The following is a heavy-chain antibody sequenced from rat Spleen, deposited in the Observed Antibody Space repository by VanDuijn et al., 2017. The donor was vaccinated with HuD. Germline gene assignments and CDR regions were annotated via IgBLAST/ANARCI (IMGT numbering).Heavy chain of an antibody. J-gene: IGHJ2*01. V-gene: IGHV5-31*01. CDR3: SRADYYYGSYPLDY. D-gene: IGHD1-2*01. Sequence: EVQLVESGGGLVQPGRSLKLSCVASGFTFNNHWMTWIRQAPGRGLEWVASITNTGGITYYPDSVKGRFTISRDNGKSTLYLQMNSLRSEDTATYYCSRADYYYGSYPLDYWGQGVMVTISS. CDR2: ITNTGGIT. CDR1: GFTFNNHW.